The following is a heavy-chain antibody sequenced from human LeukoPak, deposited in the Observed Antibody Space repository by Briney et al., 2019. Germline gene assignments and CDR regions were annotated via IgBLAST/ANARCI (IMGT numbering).Heavy chain of an antibody. CDR2: ISGSGGST. D-gene: IGHD1-26*01. CDR1: GFTFSNYA. Sequence: GESLRLSCAASGFTFSNYAMTWVRQAPGKGLEWVSGISGSGGSTYYADSVKGRFTISRDNSKNTLYLQMNSLRAEDTAVYYCAKDRGGNYLFYLDYWGQGTLVTVSS. V-gene: IGHV3-23*01. J-gene: IGHJ4*02. CDR3: AKDRGGNYLFYLDY.